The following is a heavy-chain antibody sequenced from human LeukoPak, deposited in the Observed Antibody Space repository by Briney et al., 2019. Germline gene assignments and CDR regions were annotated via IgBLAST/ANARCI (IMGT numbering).Heavy chain of an antibody. CDR1: GFTFNYYA. V-gene: IGHV3-23*01. Sequence: GGSLRLSCAASGFTFNYYALSWVRQAPGKGLQWVSAISGSGSSTYHADSVQGRFTTSRDNSKNTLYLHMVSLRAGDTAIYYCAKQRRALVVPSTLDYWGQGTLVTVSS. D-gene: IGHD2-2*01. CDR2: ISGSGSST. J-gene: IGHJ4*02. CDR3: AKQRRALVVPSTLDY.